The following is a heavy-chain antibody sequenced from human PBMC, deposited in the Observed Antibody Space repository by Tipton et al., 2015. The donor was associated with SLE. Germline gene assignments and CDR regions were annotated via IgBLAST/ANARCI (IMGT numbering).Heavy chain of an antibody. D-gene: IGHD6-25*01. CDR1: GGSISSTDW. V-gene: IGHV4-4*02. J-gene: IGHJ2*01. Sequence: TLSLTCAVSGGSISSTDWWSWVRQLPGKGLEWIGEIYHSGTTNYNPSLRSRVTISVDKSRNQSSLKLRSLTATDPPVYYCARAASIEAPGCFDLWSRGTLVTVSS. CDR3: ARAASIEAPGCFDL. CDR2: IYHSGTT.